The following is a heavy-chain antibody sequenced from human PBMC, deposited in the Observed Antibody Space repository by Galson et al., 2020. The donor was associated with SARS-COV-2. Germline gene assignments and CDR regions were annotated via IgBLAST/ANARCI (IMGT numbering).Heavy chain of an antibody. D-gene: IGHD1-26*01. CDR2: ISGSGGST. J-gene: IGHJ1*01. V-gene: IGHV3-23*01. Sequence: WGSLRLTCAVSGFSFSSNAKSWVCQAPGPGLEWVSVISGSGGSTYYADPVKGRFTISRDNSKNKLYLQMNSLRAGDTAVYYGAKVVGATEYFQHWGEGTLVTVS. CDR1: GFSFSSNA. CDR3: AKVVGATEYFQH.